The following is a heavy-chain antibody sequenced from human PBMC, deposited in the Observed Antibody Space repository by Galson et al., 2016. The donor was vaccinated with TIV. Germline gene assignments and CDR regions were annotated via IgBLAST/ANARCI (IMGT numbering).Heavy chain of an antibody. D-gene: IGHD1-26*01. V-gene: IGHV1-18*01. CDR1: GYTFTNYG. CDR2: IGTYNGDR. CDR3: ARDVRGTWTNMDQ. J-gene: IGHJ4*02. Sequence: SVKVSCKASGYTFTNYGISWVRQAPGQGLEWMGWIGTYNGDRRYAQKFQDRVTMTTDTSTSTADLEVRSLGSDDTAVYYCARDVRGTWTNMDQWGQGTLVTVSS.